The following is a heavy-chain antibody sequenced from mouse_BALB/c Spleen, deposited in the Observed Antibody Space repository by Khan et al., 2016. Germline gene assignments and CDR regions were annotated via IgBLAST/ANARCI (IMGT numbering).Heavy chain of an antibody. CDR3: RRHAIGLQAMDY. Sequence: VQLQQSGPELVKPGASVKISCKASGYSFTGYFMNWVKQSHGKSLEWIGRINHYNGDTFYNQKFKGKATLTVDTSSSTVYMELLSLSSEDSAVYNCRRHAIGLQAMDYWGQGTSVTVSS. D-gene: IGHD2-14*01. CDR1: GYSFTGYF. V-gene: IGHV1-37*01. CDR2: INHYNGDT. J-gene: IGHJ4*01.